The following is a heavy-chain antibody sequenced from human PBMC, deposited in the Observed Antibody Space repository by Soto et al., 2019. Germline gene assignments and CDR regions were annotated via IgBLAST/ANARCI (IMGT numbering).Heavy chain of an antibody. CDR1: GYTFSSYG. CDR3: SRREVGTTLDFDY. D-gene: IGHD1-26*01. V-gene: IGHV1-18*01. J-gene: IGHJ4*02. CDR2: ISAYNGNT. Sequence: QVQLVQSGAEVKKPGASVKVSCKASGYTFSSYGISWVRQATGQGLEWMGWISAYNGNTKYAQKLQGRVTMTTDTSTSTAYMELRSVTSDDTAVYFCSRREVGTTLDFDYWGQGTLVTVSS.